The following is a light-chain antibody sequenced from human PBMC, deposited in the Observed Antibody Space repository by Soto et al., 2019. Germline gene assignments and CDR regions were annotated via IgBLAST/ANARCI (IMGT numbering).Light chain of an antibody. CDR2: GAS. CDR1: QSVSSGY. J-gene: IGKJ3*01. V-gene: IGKV3-20*01. Sequence: EIVLTQYPGTLSLSTGEIATLSCRSIQSVSSGYLAWYQQKPGQAPRLLIYGASSRATGIPDRFSGSGSGTDFPLTISRLEPEHFAVYYCQQYGSAPLTFGPGTKVDIK. CDR3: QQYGSAPLT.